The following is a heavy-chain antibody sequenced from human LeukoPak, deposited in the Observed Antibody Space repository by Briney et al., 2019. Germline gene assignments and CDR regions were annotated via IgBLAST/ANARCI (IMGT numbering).Heavy chain of an antibody. Sequence: SETLSLTCTVSGGSITSDYWGWIRQPPGKGLEWIGYMYYSGSTNYNPSLKSRVTISVDTSKNQFSLKLSSVTAADTAVYYCASRGSFGYFDYWGQGTLVTVSS. V-gene: IGHV4-59*08. D-gene: IGHD1-26*01. J-gene: IGHJ4*02. CDR1: GGSITSDY. CDR2: MYYSGST. CDR3: ASRGSFGYFDY.